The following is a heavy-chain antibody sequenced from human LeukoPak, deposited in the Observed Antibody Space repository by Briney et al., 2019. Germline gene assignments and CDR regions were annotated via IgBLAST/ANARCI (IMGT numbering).Heavy chain of an antibody. CDR3: MRDFQGRYHYHMDV. J-gene: IGHJ6*03. CDR1: GFTFSSCW. V-gene: IGHV3-7*01. CDR2: IKQDGSEI. Sequence: PGGSLRLSCAASGFTFSSCWMSWVRQAPGRGLEWVANIKQDGSEIYYVDSVKGRLTISRDNAKNSLFLQMNSLRAEDTAVYYCMRDFQGRYHYHMDVWGKGTTVTVSS. D-gene: IGHD3-10*01.